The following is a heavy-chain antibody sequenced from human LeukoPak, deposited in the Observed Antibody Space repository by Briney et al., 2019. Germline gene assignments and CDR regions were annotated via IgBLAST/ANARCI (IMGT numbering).Heavy chain of an antibody. J-gene: IGHJ4*02. CDR3: ARGRGAIYSSGWYNY. Sequence: GESLKISCKGSGYSFSTCWIGWVRQMPGKGLEWMGIIYPGDSDTRYNPSFQGQVSISADKSISTAYLQWSSLKASDTAMYYCARGRGAIYSSGWYNYWGQGTLVTVSS. V-gene: IGHV5-51*01. CDR2: IYPGDSDT. D-gene: IGHD6-19*01. CDR1: GYSFSTCW.